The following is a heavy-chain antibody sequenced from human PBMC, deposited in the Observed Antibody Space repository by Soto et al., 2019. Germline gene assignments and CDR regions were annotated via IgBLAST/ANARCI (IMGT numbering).Heavy chain of an antibody. D-gene: IGHD1-26*01. J-gene: IGHJ4*02. V-gene: IGHV4-30-4*02. Sequence: SETLSLTCTVSGGSISRGDYYSSWIRQHPGKGLEWIGSIYYSGSTYYNPSLKSRVTISVDTSKNQFSLKLSSVTAADTAVYYCARRYGGNFNYWGQGTLVTVSS. CDR3: ARRYGGNFNY. CDR2: IYYSGST. CDR1: GGSISRGDYY.